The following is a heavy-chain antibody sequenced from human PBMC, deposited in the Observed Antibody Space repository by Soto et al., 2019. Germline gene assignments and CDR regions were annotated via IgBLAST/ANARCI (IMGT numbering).Heavy chain of an antibody. J-gene: IGHJ6*02. CDR2: INLGIGNT. CDR3: ASGSPNLEYYGSGYGMDV. Sequence: AKVCCKSSGYTFNSYAMQWVRQEQGKRFEWMGWINLGIGNTKYSEKFQGRITITMDTSAGTAYMELRSLTSEDTAIYYCASGSPNLEYYGSGYGMDVWGQGTTVTVSS. V-gene: IGHV1-3*01. D-gene: IGHD3-10*01. CDR1: GYTFNSYA.